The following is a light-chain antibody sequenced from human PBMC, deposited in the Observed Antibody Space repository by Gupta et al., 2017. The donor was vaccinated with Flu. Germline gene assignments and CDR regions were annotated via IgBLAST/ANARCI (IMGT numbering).Light chain of an antibody. CDR2: DDS. V-gene: IGLV3-21*02. CDR1: NIGSKS. Sequence: GQTARITCGGNNIGSKSVHWYRQKAGQAPVLVVYDDSDRPSGIPERSSGSNSGNTATLTISRVEAGDEADYYGQVGDRSSDHVVFGGGTKLTVL. J-gene: IGLJ2*01. CDR3: QVGDRSSDHVV.